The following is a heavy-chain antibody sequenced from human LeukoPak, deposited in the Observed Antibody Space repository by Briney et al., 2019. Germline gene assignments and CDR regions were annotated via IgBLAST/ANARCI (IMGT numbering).Heavy chain of an antibody. J-gene: IGHJ5*02. CDR3: SISYVPGKDAYFDL. CDR2: ISDSGGRT. Sequence: GGSLRLSCAVSGITLSNYGMSWVRQPPGKGLEWVAGISDSGGRTNYADSVKGRFTISRDNPKNTLNLQMNSLRTEDSAMYYCSISYVPGKDAYFDLRGQGTLVTVSS. CDR1: GITLSNYG. D-gene: IGHD3-10*02. V-gene: IGHV3-23*01.